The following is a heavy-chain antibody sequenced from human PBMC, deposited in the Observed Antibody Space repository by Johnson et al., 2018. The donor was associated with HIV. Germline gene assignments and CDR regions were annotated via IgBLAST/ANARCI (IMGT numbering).Heavy chain of an antibody. J-gene: IGHJ3*02. D-gene: IGHD1-1*01. CDR2: ISYDGSNK. V-gene: IGHV3-30*19. Sequence: QVQLVESGGGVVQPGRSLRLSCTASGFTFSSYGMHWVRQAPGKGLEWVAVISYDGSNKYYADSVKGRFTISRDNSKKTLYLQMNSLRAEDPAVYYCARDHEAVPGAFDIWGQGTMVTVSS. CDR1: GFTFSSYG. CDR3: ARDHEAVPGAFDI.